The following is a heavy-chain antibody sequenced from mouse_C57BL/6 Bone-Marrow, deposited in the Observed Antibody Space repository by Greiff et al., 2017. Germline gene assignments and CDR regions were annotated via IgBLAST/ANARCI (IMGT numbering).Heavy chain of an antibody. CDR1: GYTFTEYT. CDR2: FYPGSGSK. V-gene: IGHV1-62-2*01. Sequence: VQLQQSGAELVKPGASVKLSCKASGYTFTEYTIHWVKQRPGQGLEWIGWFYPGSGSKKYNEKFKDKATLTADKSSSTAYMRLSRLTSEDSAVYFCRRNGGLWTWFAYWGQGTLVTVSA. J-gene: IGHJ3*01. CDR3: RRNGGLWTWFAY.